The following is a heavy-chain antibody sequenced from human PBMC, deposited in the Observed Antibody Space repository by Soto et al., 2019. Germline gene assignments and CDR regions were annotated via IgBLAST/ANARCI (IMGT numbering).Heavy chain of an antibody. D-gene: IGHD6-19*01. CDR1: GGSISSYY. CDR3: ARGSESSGWDAGDYYWYFDL. Sequence: QVQLQESGPGLVKPSETLSLTCTVSGGSISSYYWSWIRQPPGKGLEWIGYIYYSGSTNYNPSLKSPVTRSVDPSQNQFSPKLSSVSAADTAVYYCARGSESSGWDAGDYYWYFDLWGRGTLVTVSS. V-gene: IGHV4-59*01. J-gene: IGHJ2*01. CDR2: IYYSGST.